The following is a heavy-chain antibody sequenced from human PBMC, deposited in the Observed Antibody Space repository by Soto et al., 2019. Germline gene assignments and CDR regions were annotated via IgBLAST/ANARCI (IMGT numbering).Heavy chain of an antibody. D-gene: IGHD6-19*01. V-gene: IGHV1-69*02. J-gene: IGHJ5*02. CDR1: GDTFSSYT. Sequence: QVQLVQSGAAVKKPGSSVKVSCKASGDTFSSYTITWVRQAPGQGLEWMGRIIPVLNIPNYAQRFQGRATITADKSTSTVYMELSSLRSEDTAFYYCARTRSSGWEGVDPWGQGTLVTVSS. CDR2: IIPVLNIP. CDR3: ARTRSSGWEGVDP.